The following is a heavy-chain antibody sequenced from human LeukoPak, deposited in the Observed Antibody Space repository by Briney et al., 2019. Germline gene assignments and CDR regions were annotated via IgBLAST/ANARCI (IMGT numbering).Heavy chain of an antibody. J-gene: IGHJ3*02. CDR2: ISGSGGST. CDR3: AKNYYDSSGYNDAFDI. V-gene: IGHV3-23*01. D-gene: IGHD3-22*01. CDR1: GFTFSSYA. Sequence: PGGSLRLSCAASGFTFSSYAMSWVRQPPGKGLEWVSAISGSGGSTYYADSVKGRFTISRDNSKNTLYLQMNSLRAEDTAVYYCAKNYYDSSGYNDAFDIWGQGTMVTVSS.